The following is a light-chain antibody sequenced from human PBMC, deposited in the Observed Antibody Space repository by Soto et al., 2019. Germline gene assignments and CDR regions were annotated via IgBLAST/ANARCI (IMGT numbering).Light chain of an antibody. J-gene: IGLJ2*01. V-gene: IGLV1-40*01. CDR2: GYN. Sequence: QSALTQPPSVSGAPGQRVTISCTGSSSNIGAGYDVQWYQQLPGTAPKLLIYGYNNRPSGVPDRFSGSKSGTSVSLAVTGLQAEDEADYYCQSYDISLSAWVFGGGTKLTVL. CDR3: QSYDISLSAWV. CDR1: SSNIGAGYD.